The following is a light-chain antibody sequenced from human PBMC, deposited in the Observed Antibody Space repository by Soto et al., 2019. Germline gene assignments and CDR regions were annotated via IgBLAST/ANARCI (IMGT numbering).Light chain of an antibody. Sequence: QAVVTQEPSFSVTPGGTVTLTCGLTSGSVSTTHCPSWYQQTPGQAPRTLIYCTDSRSSGVPDRFSGSILGNKAALTITGAQADDESDYYCALYLGSGISLFGGGTKLTVL. CDR3: ALYLGSGISL. V-gene: IGLV8-61*01. CDR2: CTD. CDR1: SGSVSTTHC. J-gene: IGLJ3*02.